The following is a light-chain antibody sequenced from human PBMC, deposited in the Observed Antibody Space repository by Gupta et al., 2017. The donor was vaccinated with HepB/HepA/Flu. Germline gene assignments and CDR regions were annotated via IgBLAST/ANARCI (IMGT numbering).Light chain of an antibody. Sequence: IVMTQSPATLSVYPGERATLSCRASQSVTNNYLAWYQQKPGQAPRLLSYGASTRATGIPARFSGSGSGTEFTLTISSLQSEDFAIYYCQQYVNWPLTFGGGTKVEIK. V-gene: IGKV3-15*01. CDR2: GAS. CDR1: QSVTNN. CDR3: QQYVNWPLT. J-gene: IGKJ4*01.